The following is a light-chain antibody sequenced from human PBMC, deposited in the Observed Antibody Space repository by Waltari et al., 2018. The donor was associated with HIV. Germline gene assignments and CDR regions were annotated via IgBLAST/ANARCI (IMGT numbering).Light chain of an antibody. J-gene: IGLJ1*01. V-gene: IGLV3-21*02. Sequence: SYVLTQPPSVSVAPGQTARITCWGNNIGSKRVHWYQQKAGQAPVLVVYNASHRPSVIPERVSGSNSGNTATLTISRVEAGDEADYYCHVWDRSSDHHVFGTGTKVTVL. CDR2: NAS. CDR1: NIGSKR. CDR3: HVWDRSSDHHV.